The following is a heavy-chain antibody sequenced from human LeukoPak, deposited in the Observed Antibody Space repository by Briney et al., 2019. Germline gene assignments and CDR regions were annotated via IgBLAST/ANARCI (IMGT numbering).Heavy chain of an antibody. CDR3: ARSPTMVRGVTPFDY. CDR1: AGSISSGGYY. V-gene: IGHV4-31*03. J-gene: IGHJ4*02. CDR2: IYYSGST. Sequence: PSETLSLTCTVSAGSISSGGYYWSWIRQHPGKGLEWIGYIYYSGSTYYNPSLKSRVTISVDTSKNQFSLKLSSVTAADTAVYYCARSPTMVRGVTPFDYWGQGTLVTVSS. D-gene: IGHD3-10*01.